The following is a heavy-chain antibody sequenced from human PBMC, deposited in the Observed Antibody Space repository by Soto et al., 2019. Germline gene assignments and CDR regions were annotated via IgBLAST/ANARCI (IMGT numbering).Heavy chain of an antibody. CDR1: GFTFRTYG. D-gene: IGHD6-19*01. V-gene: IGHV3-33*06. J-gene: IGHJ6*02. CDR3: AKDHPGGWDHYYYYYGMDV. CDR2: IWFDGSNK. Sequence: QLVESGGGVVQPGRSLTLSCAASGFTFRTYGMHWVRQAPGKGLEWVAVIWFDGSNKYYADSVKGRFTISRDNSKNTLALQMNSLRAEDTAVYYCAKDHPGGWDHYYYYYGMDVWGQGTTVTVSS.